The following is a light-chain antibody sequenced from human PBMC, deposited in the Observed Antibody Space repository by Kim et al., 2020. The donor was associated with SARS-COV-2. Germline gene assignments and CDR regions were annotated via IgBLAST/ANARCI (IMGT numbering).Light chain of an antibody. CDR1: NIGSKS. V-gene: IGLV3-21*04. J-gene: IGLJ1*01. Sequence: SYELTQPPSVSVAPGETAGITCGGNNIGSKSVQWYQQKPGQAPVLLIYYDSDRPSGIPERFSGSSSGNTATLTISRVEAGDEADYYCQVWDSGDGGVFGAGTKVTVL. CDR3: QVWDSGDGGV. CDR2: YDS.